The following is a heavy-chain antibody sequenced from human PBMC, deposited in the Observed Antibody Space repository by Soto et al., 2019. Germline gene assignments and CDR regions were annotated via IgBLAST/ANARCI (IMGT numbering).Heavy chain of an antibody. V-gene: IGHV1-2*04. CDR3: ARGGSYGDSLDY. CDR1: GYTFTGYY. Sequence: ASXKVSCKASGYTFTGYYMHWVRQAPGQGLEWMGWINPNSGGTNYAQKFQGWVTMTRDTSISTAYMELSRLRSDDTAVYYCARGGSYGDSLDYWGQGTLVTVSS. D-gene: IGHD4-17*01. J-gene: IGHJ4*02. CDR2: INPNSGGT.